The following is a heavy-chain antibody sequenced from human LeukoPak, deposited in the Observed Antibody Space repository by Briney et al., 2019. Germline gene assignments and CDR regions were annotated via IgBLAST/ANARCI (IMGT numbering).Heavy chain of an antibody. Sequence: PSETLSLTCTVSGGSISSSSYYWGWIRQTPGEGLEYIGSIAYTGATNYNPSLKSRVAISVDTSKTQFYLKLKSVTAADTGVYFCVRRLDDFIDGEGLHYWFDLWGQGTLVTVSS. D-gene: IGHD3-10*01. CDR2: IAYTGAT. CDR1: GGSISSSSYY. V-gene: IGHV4-39*01. J-gene: IGHJ5*02. CDR3: VRRLDDFIDGEGLHYWFDL.